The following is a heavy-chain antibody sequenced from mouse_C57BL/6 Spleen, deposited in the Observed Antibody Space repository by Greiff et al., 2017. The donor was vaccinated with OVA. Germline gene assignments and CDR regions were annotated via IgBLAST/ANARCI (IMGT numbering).Heavy chain of an antibody. D-gene: IGHD4-1*02. V-gene: IGHV1-80*01. Sequence: VQLQQSGAELVKPGASVKISCKASGYAFSSYWMNWVRQRPGQGLEWIGQIYPGDGDTNYNGKFKGKATLTADKSSSTAYMPLSSLTSEDSAVYFCARRQLGYAMDYWGQGTSVTVSS. CDR3: ARRQLGYAMDY. J-gene: IGHJ4*01. CDR2: IYPGDGDT. CDR1: GYAFSSYW.